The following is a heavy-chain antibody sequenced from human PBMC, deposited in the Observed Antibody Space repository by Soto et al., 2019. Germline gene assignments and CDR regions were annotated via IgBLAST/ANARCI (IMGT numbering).Heavy chain of an antibody. CDR2: IIPIFGTA. CDR3: ARDLEYGGKIDYYYYGMDV. D-gene: IGHD2-15*01. Sequence: ASVKVSCKASGGTFSSYAISWVRQAPGQGLEWMGGIIPIFGTANYAQKFQGRVTITADKSTSTAYMELSSLRSEDTAVYYCARDLEYGGKIDYYYYGMDVWGQGTTVTVSS. CDR1: GGTFSSYA. V-gene: IGHV1-69*06. J-gene: IGHJ6*02.